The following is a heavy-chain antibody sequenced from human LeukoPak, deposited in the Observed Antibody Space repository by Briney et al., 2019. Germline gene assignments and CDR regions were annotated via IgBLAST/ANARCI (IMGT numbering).Heavy chain of an antibody. V-gene: IGHV4-4*02. CDR3: AREGGFYRPLDY. CDR1: XGXXSXXXX. CDR2: VHLDGRT. J-gene: IGHJ4*02. D-gene: IGHD6-25*01. Sequence: SETLSLTCGVSXGXXSXXXXXTWXXXXXGXXLXWIGEVHLDGRTNFNPSLKSRLTMSVDLSENHVSLKLTSVTAADTAVYYCAREGGFYRPLDYSGQGTLVTVSS.